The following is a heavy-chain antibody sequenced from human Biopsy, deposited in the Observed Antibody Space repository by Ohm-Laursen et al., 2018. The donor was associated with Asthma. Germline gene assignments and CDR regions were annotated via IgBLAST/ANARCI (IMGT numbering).Heavy chain of an antibody. CDR3: ARAVDYSHYYGIDV. CDR2: ISVYNGNT. V-gene: IGHV1-18*01. Sequence: GASVKASCKTSGYTFNNAGITWVRQAPGQGLEWMGWISVYNGNTKVAQKLQDRVTMITDTSTSTAYMELRSLRSDDTAVYFCARAVDYSHYYGIDVWGQGTTVTVS. J-gene: IGHJ6*02. D-gene: IGHD3-10*01. CDR1: GYTFNNAG.